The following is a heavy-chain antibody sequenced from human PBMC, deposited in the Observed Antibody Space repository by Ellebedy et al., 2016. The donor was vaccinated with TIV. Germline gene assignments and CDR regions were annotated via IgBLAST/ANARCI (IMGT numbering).Heavy chain of an antibody. J-gene: IGHJ4*02. V-gene: IGHV3-9*01. CDR2: ISWNSGSI. CDR3: AKDRASDDYGDYYFDY. D-gene: IGHD4-17*01. CDR1: GFTFADYA. Sequence: GGSLRLXXAASGFTFADYAMHWVRQAPGKGLEWVSGISWNSGSIGYADSVKGRFTISRDNAKNSLYLQMNSLRAEDTALYYCAKDRASDDYGDYYFDYWGQGTLVTVSS.